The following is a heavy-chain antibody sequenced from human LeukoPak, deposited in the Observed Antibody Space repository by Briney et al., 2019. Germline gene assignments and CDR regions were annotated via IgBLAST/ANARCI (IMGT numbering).Heavy chain of an antibody. V-gene: IGHV1-46*01. CDR2: INPSGGST. D-gene: IGHD6-19*01. Sequence: ASVKVSCKASGYTFTIYYMHWVRQAPGQGLEGMGIINPSGGSTSYAQKFQGRVTMTRDTSTSTVYMELNSLRSEDTAVYYCARDAPSAVAGYDAFDIWGQGTMVTVSS. CDR1: GYTFTIYY. J-gene: IGHJ3*02. CDR3: ARDAPSAVAGYDAFDI.